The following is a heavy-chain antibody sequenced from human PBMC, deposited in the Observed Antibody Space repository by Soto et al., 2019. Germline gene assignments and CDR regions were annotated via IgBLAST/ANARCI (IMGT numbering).Heavy chain of an antibody. J-gene: IGHJ1*01. D-gene: IGHD2-15*01. CDR1: GFTFDDYA. V-gene: IGHV3-9*01. Sequence: GGSLRLSCAASGFTFDDYAMHWVRQAPGKGLEWVSGISWNSGAIGYADSVKGRFTISRDNAKSSLYLQMNSLRAEDTALYYCAKGPRGYCSGGNCYPTYFQHWGQGTLVTVSS. CDR3: AKGPRGYCSGGNCYPTYFQH. CDR2: ISWNSGAI.